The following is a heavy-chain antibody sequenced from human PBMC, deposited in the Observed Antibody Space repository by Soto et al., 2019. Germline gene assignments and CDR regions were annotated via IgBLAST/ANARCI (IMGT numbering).Heavy chain of an antibody. Sequence: EVQLLESGGGLVQPGGSLRLSCAASGFTFRSYAMSWVRQAPGKGLEWVSAISGSGETTYNADSVKGRFTNSRDNSKNTLYLQMNSLRAEDTAVYYCARARREIDAFDIWGQGTMVTVSS. J-gene: IGHJ3*02. CDR1: GFTFRSYA. V-gene: IGHV3-23*01. CDR2: ISGSGETT. CDR3: ARARREIDAFDI. D-gene: IGHD1-26*01.